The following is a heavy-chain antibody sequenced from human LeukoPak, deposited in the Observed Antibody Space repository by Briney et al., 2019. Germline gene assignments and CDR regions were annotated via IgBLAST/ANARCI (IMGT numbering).Heavy chain of an antibody. CDR2: INPNSGGT. J-gene: IGHJ4*01. D-gene: IGHD3-22*01. CDR1: GYTFTGYY. CDR3: ARDDSSGYYYSFDY. Sequence: GASVKVSCKASGYTFTGYYMHWVRQAPGQGLEWMGWINPNSGGTNYAQRFQGRVTMTRDTSISTAYMELSRLRSDDTAVYYCARDDSSGYYYSFDYCGDGTLVTVSS. V-gene: IGHV1-2*02.